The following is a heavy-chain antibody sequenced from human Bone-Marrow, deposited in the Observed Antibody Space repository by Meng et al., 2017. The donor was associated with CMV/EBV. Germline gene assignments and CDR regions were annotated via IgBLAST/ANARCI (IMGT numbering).Heavy chain of an antibody. J-gene: IGHJ4*02. CDR3: ARVRAAFDIDVGTLEH. V-gene: IGHV3-30*04. CDR1: GFIFRSYA. Sequence: GGSLRLSCAASGFIFRSYAMHWVRQAPGKGLEWVAVISNDGTNKYYADSVKGRFSVSRDNSKNTLYLEMNSLRAEDTALYFCARVRAAFDIDVGTLEHWGQGVLVTVSS. D-gene: IGHD1-7*01. CDR2: ISNDGTNK.